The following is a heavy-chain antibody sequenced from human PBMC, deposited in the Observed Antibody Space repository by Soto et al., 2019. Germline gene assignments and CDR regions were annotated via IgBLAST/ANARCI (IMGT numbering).Heavy chain of an antibody. CDR3: ARDRISVAGNPEGFQH. J-gene: IGHJ1*01. V-gene: IGHV3-66*01. Sequence: EVQLVESGGGLVQPGGSLRLSCAASGFTVSSNYMSWVRQAPGEGLEWVSVIYSGGSTYYSGSVKCRFTISRDNSKNSLYLQMNSLSVEDTAVYYCARDRISVAGNPEGFQHWGQGTLVTVSS. D-gene: IGHD6-19*01. CDR2: IYSGGST. CDR1: GFTVSSNY.